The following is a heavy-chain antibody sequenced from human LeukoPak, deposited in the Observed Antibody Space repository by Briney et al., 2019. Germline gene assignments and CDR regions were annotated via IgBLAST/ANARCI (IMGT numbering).Heavy chain of an antibody. CDR2: INHSGSN. CDR1: GGSFSGYY. Sequence: PSETLSLTCAVYGGSFSGYYWSWIRQPPGKGLEWIGEINHSGSNNYNPSLKSRVTISVDTSKNQFSLQLSSVTAADTAVYYCARGPHDYVWGSYRYGSFDYWGQGTLVTVSS. D-gene: IGHD3-16*02. J-gene: IGHJ4*02. CDR3: ARGPHDYVWGSYRYGSFDY. V-gene: IGHV4-34*01.